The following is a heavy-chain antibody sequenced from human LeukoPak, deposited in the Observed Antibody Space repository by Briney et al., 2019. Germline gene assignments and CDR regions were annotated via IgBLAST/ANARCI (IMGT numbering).Heavy chain of an antibody. Sequence: GGSLRLSCTASGFIFSDYYMGWVRQAPGQGLEWISYISTIGYTSYADSVKGRFTISRDTAKKSVYLQMNSLRTEDTSIYYCTRRDCTRTSCYASDWGQGTLVTVSS. D-gene: IGHD2-2*01. J-gene: IGHJ4*02. CDR2: ISTIGYT. CDR3: TRRDCTRTSCYASD. CDR1: GFIFSDYY. V-gene: IGHV3-11*06.